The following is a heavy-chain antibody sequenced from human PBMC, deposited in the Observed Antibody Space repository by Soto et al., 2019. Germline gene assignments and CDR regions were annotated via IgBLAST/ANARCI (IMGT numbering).Heavy chain of an antibody. CDR2: ISYDGSNK. J-gene: IGHJ5*02. CDR1: GFTFSSYG. CDR3: ARDQFEGSSNNWFDP. D-gene: IGHD6-6*01. Sequence: PGGSLRLSCAASGFTFSSYGMHWVRQAPGKGLEWVAVISYDGSNKYYADSVKGRFTISRDNSKNTLYLQMNSLRAEDTAVYYYARDQFEGSSNNWFDPWGQGTLVTVSS. V-gene: IGHV3-30*03.